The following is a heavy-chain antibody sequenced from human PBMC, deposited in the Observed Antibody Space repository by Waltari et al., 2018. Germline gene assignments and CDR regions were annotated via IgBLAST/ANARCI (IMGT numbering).Heavy chain of an antibody. J-gene: IGHJ4*02. D-gene: IGHD3-22*01. CDR3: ARGSNYYDSSGYSFGY. CDR2: INAGNGNT. V-gene: IGHV1-3*01. Sequence: QVQLVQSGAEVKKPGASVNVSCKASGYTFTSYAMHWVRQAPGQRLEWMGWINAGNGNTKYSQKFQGRVTITRDTSASTAYMELSSLRSEDTAVYYCARGSNYYDSSGYSFGYWGQGTLVTVSS. CDR1: GYTFTSYA.